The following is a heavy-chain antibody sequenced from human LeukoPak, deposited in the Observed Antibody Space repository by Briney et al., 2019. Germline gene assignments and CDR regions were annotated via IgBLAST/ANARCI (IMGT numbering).Heavy chain of an antibody. CDR1: GFTFSSYW. D-gene: IGHD3-22*01. CDR3: ASHPGDSSNRAFDI. CDR2: INSGGDIT. V-gene: IGHV3-74*01. Sequence: GGSLRLSCAASGFTFSSYWMHWVRQVPGKGLVWVSRINSGGDITNYAGSVKGRFTISRDNAKGTVYLQMNTLSVEDTAVYYCASHPGDSSNRAFDIWGQGTMVTVSS. J-gene: IGHJ3*02.